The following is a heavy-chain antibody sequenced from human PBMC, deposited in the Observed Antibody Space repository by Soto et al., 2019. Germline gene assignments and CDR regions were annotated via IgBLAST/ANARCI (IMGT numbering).Heavy chain of an antibody. CDR1: GFSFSTYA. Sequence: DVQLLESGGGLVQPGGSLTLSCAASGFSFSTYAMHWVRQAPGKGLEWVSTIKDSGDSTYFVDSVRGRFTISRDNSKNTLYLRMTSLRAEDTALYYCVKGGASYTSCWYANWGQGILVTVSS. CDR2: IKDSGDST. V-gene: IGHV3-23*01. J-gene: IGHJ4*02. CDR3: VKGGASYTSCWYAN. D-gene: IGHD6-19*01.